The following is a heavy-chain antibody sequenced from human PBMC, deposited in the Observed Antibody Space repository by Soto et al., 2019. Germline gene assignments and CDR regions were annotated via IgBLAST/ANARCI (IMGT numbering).Heavy chain of an antibody. CDR2: MKEDGGER. CDR1: GFTFSNYW. Sequence: TGGSLRLSCTASGFTFSNYWMTWVRQAPGKGLEWVANMKEDGGERYYLDSVNGRFTISRDNAKSSLYLQMNSLRAEDTAVYFCARGWAALDYWGQ. V-gene: IGHV3-7*01. CDR3: ARGWAALDY. D-gene: IGHD2-15*01. J-gene: IGHJ4*02.